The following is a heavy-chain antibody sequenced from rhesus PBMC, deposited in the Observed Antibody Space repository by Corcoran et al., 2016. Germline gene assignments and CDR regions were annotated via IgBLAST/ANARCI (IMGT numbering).Heavy chain of an antibody. Sequence: QLQLQESGPGLVKPSETLSVTCAVSGDSVSSGYWSWTRQAPGKGLGWIGNVYGSGSGSNYNPSLKSRVTLSVDTSKNQLSLKLRSVTAADAAVYYCARDQRMTYWGQGVLVTVSS. V-gene: IGHV4-169*02. CDR1: GDSVSSGY. CDR3: ARDQRMTY. D-gene: IGHD3-9*01. CDR2: VYGSGSGS. J-gene: IGHJ4*01.